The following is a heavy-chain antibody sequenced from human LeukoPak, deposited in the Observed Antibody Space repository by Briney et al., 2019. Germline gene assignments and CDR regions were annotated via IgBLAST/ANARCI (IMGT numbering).Heavy chain of an antibody. J-gene: IGHJ4*02. CDR2: ISTSGGDT. CDR1: GFTFTDSA. Sequence: GGSLRLSCAASGFTFTDSAMTWVRQAPGKGLEWVSAISTSGGDTIYTDSVKDRFTISRDNSKNTLYLQMNRLRADDTAIYYCAKGGSYAPIDYWGQGTMVTVSS. D-gene: IGHD1-26*01. CDR3: AKGGSYAPIDY. V-gene: IGHV3-23*01.